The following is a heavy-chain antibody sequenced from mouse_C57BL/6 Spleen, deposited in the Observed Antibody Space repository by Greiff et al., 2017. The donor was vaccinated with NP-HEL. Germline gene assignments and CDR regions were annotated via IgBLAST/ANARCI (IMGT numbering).Heavy chain of an antibody. CDR1: GYTFTSYW. D-gene: IGHD2-5*01. V-gene: IGHV1-69*01. Sequence: VQLQQPGAELVMPGASVKLSCKASGYTFTSYWMHWVKQRPGQGLEWIGEIDPSASYTNYNQKFKGKSTLTVDKSSSTAYMQLSSLTSEDSAVYYCARAYYSNYGGFAYWGQGTLVTVSA. CDR3: ARAYYSNYGGFAY. J-gene: IGHJ3*01. CDR2: IDPSASYT.